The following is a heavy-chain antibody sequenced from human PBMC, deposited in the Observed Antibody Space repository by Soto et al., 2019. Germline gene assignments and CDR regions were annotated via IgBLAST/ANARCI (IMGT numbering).Heavy chain of an antibody. V-gene: IGHV4-30-2*01. Sequence: QLQLQESGSGLVKPSQTLSLTCAVSGGSISSGGYSWSWIRQPPGKGLEWIGYIYHSGSTYYNPSLKSRVTISVDRSKNQFSLKLSSVTAADTALYYCARGPKQLFRDNWFDPWGQGTLVTVSS. J-gene: IGHJ5*02. CDR1: GGSISSGGYS. CDR2: IYHSGST. D-gene: IGHD6-13*01. CDR3: ARGPKQLFRDNWFDP.